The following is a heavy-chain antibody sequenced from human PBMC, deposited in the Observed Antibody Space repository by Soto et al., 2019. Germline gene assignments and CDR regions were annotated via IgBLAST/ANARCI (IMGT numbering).Heavy chain of an antibody. CDR2: IDPTDSYK. Sequence: PGESLKISFKGSGYIFSDYWISWVRQEPGKGLEWLGRIDPTDSYKDYSPSFPGHVTMSVDKSIRTAYLEWSSLKASDSAMYYCARQKWAEALKVWGEGTMVTVSS. J-gene: IGHJ3*01. D-gene: IGHD1-26*01. CDR1: GYIFSDYW. CDR3: ARQKWAEALKV. V-gene: IGHV5-10-1*01.